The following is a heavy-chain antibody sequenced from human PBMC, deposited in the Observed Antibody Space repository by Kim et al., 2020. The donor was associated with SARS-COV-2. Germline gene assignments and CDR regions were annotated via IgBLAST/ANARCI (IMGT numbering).Heavy chain of an antibody. CDR3: ARSSSLPTPMGAFDP. CDR1: GYSFTSYW. CDR2: IDPSDSYT. Sequence: GESLKISCKGSGYSFTSYWISWVRQMPGKGLEWMGRIDPSDSYTNYSPSFQGHVTISADKSISTAYLQWSSLKASDTAMYYCARSSSLPTPMGAFDPWGQGTLVTVSS. V-gene: IGHV5-10-1*01. D-gene: IGHD1-26*01. J-gene: IGHJ5*02.